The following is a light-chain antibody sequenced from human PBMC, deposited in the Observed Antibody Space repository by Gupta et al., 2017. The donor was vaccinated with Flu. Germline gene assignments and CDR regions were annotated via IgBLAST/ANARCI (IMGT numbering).Light chain of an antibody. CDR1: QSLWDSDDGNTY. Sequence: DIVMTQTPLSLPVTPGEPASISCRSSQSLWDSDDGNTYLDWYLQKPGQSPQLLIYTSSYRASGVPDRFSGSGSGTDFTLKISRVEAEDVGVYYCMQRIEFPYIFGQGTKMDIK. V-gene: IGKV2-40*01. J-gene: IGKJ2*01. CDR2: TSS. CDR3: MQRIEFPYI.